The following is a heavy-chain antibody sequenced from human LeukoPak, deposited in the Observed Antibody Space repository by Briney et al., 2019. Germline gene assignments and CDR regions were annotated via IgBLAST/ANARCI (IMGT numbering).Heavy chain of an antibody. Sequence: GGSLRLSCAASGFTFSYYSMNWVRQAPGKGLEWVSSISSSSNYIYCADSVKGRFTISRDNAKNSLYLQMNSLRAEDTAVFYCARDRWFGELLYPLDYWGQGTLVTVSS. D-gene: IGHD3-10*01. CDR2: ISSSSNYI. CDR1: GFTFSYYS. J-gene: IGHJ4*02. V-gene: IGHV3-21*01. CDR3: ARDRWFGELLYPLDY.